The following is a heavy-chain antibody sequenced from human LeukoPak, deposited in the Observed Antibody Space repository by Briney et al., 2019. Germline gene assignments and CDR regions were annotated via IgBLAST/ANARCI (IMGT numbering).Heavy chain of an antibody. Sequence: SETLSLTCSVSGGFNTHYYWSWMRQPPGKGLEWIGYIYHSGSTNYNPSLKSRVTISVDTSKNQFSLKLSSVTAADTAVYYCARHSSGYWSYFDYWGQGTLVTVSS. D-gene: IGHD3-22*01. CDR1: GGFNTHYY. CDR2: IYHSGST. V-gene: IGHV4-59*01. CDR3: ARHSSGYWSYFDY. J-gene: IGHJ4*02.